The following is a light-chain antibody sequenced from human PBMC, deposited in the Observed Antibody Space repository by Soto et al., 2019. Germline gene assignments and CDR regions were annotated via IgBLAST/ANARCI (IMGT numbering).Light chain of an antibody. CDR3: QQYNSYSRT. CDR1: QSISSW. Sequence: DIQMTQSPSTLSASVGDRVTITCRASQSISSWLARYQQKPGKAPKLLIYKASSLESGVPSRFSGSGSGTEFTLAISSLQPDDFATYYRQQYNSYSRTFGQGTKVDIK. CDR2: KAS. V-gene: IGKV1-5*03. J-gene: IGKJ1*01.